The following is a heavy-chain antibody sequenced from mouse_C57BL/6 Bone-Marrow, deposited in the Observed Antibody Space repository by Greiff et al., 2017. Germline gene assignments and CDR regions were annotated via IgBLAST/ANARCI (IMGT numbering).Heavy chain of an antibody. V-gene: IGHV1-69*01. CDR3: ARSSNLEGDYAMDY. CDR1: GYTFTSYW. J-gene: IGHJ4*01. D-gene: IGHD2-5*01. CDR2: IDPSDSYT. Sequence: QVQLQQPGAELVMPGASVKLSCKASGYTFTSYWMHWVKQRPGQGLEWIGEIDPSDSYTNYNQKFKGKSTLTVDKSSSTAYMQLSSLTSEDSAVYYCARSSNLEGDYAMDYWGQGTSVTVSS.